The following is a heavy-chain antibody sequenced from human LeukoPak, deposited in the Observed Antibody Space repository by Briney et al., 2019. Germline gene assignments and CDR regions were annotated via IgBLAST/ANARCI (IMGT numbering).Heavy chain of an antibody. CDR2: IKQDGSEK. CDR1: GFTFSNHW. CDR3: AKISREGATTGPGGPGNFDY. V-gene: IGHV3-7*03. Sequence: GGSLRLSCAASGFTFSNHWMSWVRQAPGKGLEGVATIKQDGSEKYYMDSVKGRFTISRDNSKSTVFLQMNSLRVEDTAIYYCAKISREGATTGPGGPGNFDYWGQGTLVTVSS. D-gene: IGHD1-26*01. J-gene: IGHJ4*02.